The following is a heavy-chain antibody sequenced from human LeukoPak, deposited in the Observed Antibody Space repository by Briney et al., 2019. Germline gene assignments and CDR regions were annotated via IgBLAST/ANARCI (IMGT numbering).Heavy chain of an antibody. Sequence: GGSLRLSCAASGFTFSNYAMSWVRQAPGKGLEWVSEISVSGGSTNYADSVKGRFTISRDNSKNTLYLQVNSLRTEDTAVYYCAKGSEDIVVLPTASSLFDYWGQGTLVTVSS. CDR3: AKGSEDIVVLPTASSLFDY. J-gene: IGHJ4*02. CDR2: ISVSGGST. V-gene: IGHV3-23*01. D-gene: IGHD2-2*01. CDR1: GFTFSNYA.